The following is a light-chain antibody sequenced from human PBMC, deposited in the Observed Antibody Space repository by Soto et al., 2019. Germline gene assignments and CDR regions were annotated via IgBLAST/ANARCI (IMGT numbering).Light chain of an antibody. Sequence: EIVLTQSPGTLSLSPGERATLSCRASQSVSNNYLAWYQQKPGQAPRLLIYGASNRATGIPDRFSGSGAGTDFTLTISRLEPEEFTVYYCQQYGSSGTFGQGTKVEIK. CDR2: GAS. J-gene: IGKJ1*01. CDR3: QQYGSSGT. CDR1: QSVSNNY. V-gene: IGKV3-20*01.